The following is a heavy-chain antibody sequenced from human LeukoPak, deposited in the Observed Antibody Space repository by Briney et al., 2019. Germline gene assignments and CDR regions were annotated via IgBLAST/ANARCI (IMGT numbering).Heavy chain of an antibody. Sequence: RAGGSLRLSCAASGFTFSSYGMHWVRQAPGKGLEWVAVIWYDGSNKYYADSVKGRFTISRDNSKNTLYLQMNSLRAEDTAVYYCATTRRGTYDSSGYNNPFDYWGQGTLATVSS. J-gene: IGHJ4*02. CDR3: ATTRRGTYDSSGYNNPFDY. CDR2: IWYDGSNK. V-gene: IGHV3-33*01. CDR1: GFTFSSYG. D-gene: IGHD3-22*01.